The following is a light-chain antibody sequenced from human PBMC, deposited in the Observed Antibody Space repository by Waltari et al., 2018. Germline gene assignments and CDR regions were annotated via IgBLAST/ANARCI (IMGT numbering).Light chain of an antibody. CDR1: QSISNW. J-gene: IGKJ2*01. CDR3: QLYNSYSYT. CDR2: KAS. Sequence: DIQMTQSPSTLSASVVYRVTITCRASQSISNWLAWYQQRPGKAPKLLIYKASSLESGVPSRFSGSGSGTEFTLTITSLQPDDFATYYCQLYNSYSYTFGQGTKLEIK. V-gene: IGKV1-5*03.